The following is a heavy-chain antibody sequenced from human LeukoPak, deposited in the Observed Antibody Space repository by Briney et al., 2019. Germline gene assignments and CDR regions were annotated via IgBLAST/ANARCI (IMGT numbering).Heavy chain of an antibody. Sequence: GGSLRLSCAASGFTFSSYAMSWVRQAPGKGLEWVSAISGSGGSTYYADSVKGRFTISRDNSKNTLYLQMNSLRAEDTAVYYCAKVVQGYCSSTSCFLFDYWGQGTLVTVSS. V-gene: IGHV3-23*01. CDR1: GFTFSSYA. D-gene: IGHD2-2*01. CDR2: ISGSGGST. J-gene: IGHJ4*02. CDR3: AKVVQGYCSSTSCFLFDY.